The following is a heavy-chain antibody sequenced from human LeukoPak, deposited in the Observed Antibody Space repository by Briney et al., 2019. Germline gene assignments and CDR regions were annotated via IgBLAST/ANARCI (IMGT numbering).Heavy chain of an antibody. J-gene: IGHJ4*02. D-gene: IGHD4-23*01. Sequence: SETLSLTCTVSGGSISSGSYYWSWIRQPAGKGLEWIGRIYTSGSTNYNPSLKSRVTISVDTSKNQFSLKLSSVTAEDTAVYYCARVGYSNLVGVLDYWGQGTLVTVSS. CDR3: ARVGYSNLVGVLDY. CDR1: GGSISSGSYY. V-gene: IGHV4-61*02. CDR2: IYTSGST.